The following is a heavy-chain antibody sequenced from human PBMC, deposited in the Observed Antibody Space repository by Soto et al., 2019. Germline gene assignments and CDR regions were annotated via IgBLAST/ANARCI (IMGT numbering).Heavy chain of an antibody. D-gene: IGHD3-10*01. CDR3: RKWFGDLLRDY. CDR2: VNHGGST. J-gene: IGHJ4*02. V-gene: IGHV4-34*01. Sequence: LSLTCAVSGGSFSNYYWSWIRQPPGRGLEWIGEVNHGGSTNYNPSLKSRVTMSVDTSKKQFSLKLTSVTAADTAVYYCRKWFGDLLRDYWGQGTLVTVSS. CDR1: GGSFSNYY.